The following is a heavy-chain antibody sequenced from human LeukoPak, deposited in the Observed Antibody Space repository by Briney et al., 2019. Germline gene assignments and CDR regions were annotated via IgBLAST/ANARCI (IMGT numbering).Heavy chain of an antibody. D-gene: IGHD5-24*01. CDR3: AREGGRWDGYNPPPVDY. Sequence: PGRSLRLSCAASGFTFGNYGMNWVRQAPGKGLEWVSSISWSSSYIYYADSLRGRFTISRDNAKTSLYLQMNSLRAEDTAVYYCAREGGRWDGYNPPPVDYWGQGTLVTVSS. CDR2: ISWSSSYI. CDR1: GFTFGNYG. V-gene: IGHV3-21*01. J-gene: IGHJ4*02.